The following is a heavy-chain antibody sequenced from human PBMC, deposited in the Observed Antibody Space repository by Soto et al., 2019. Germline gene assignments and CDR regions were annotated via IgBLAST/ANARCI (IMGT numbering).Heavy chain of an antibody. CDR2: INPNSGGT. Sequence: GASVKVSCKASGYTFSDYYIHWVRQAPGQGLEWMGWINPNSGGTKYAPKFQGGVTMTRDTSITTAYMELSRLRSGDTAVYYCAREPATAKPEGVDFWGKGTLVKVYS. J-gene: IGHJ4*02. CDR3: AREPATAKPEGVDF. D-gene: IGHD1-1*01. V-gene: IGHV1-2*02. CDR1: GYTFSDYY.